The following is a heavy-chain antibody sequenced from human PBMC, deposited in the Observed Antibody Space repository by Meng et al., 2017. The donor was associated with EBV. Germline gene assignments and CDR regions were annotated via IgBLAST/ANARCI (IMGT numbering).Heavy chain of an antibody. CDR2: INPNSGGT. Sequence: VRVVLSGSEVKKPGASCKVSSKASGYTFTGYYSHWVRQAPGQGLEWMGRINPNSGGTNYAQKFQGRVTMTRDTSISTAYMELSRLRSDDTAVYYCARVGIAVAGTGDYWGQGTLVTVSS. J-gene: IGHJ4*02. CDR1: GYTFTGYY. V-gene: IGHV1-2*06. CDR3: ARVGIAVAGTGDY. D-gene: IGHD6-19*01.